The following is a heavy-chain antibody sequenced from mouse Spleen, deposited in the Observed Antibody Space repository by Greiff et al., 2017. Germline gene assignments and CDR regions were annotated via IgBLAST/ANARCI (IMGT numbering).Heavy chain of an antibody. V-gene: IGHV5-9-3*01. Sequence: EVQGVESGGGLVKLGGSLKLSCAASGFTFSSYAMSWVRQTPEKRLEWVATISSGGGNTYYPDSVKGRFTISRDNAKNTLYLQMSSLKSEDTAMYYCARRGRLHYYFDYWGQGTTLTVSS. CDR1: GFTFSSYA. CDR3: ARRGRLHYYFDY. D-gene: IGHD1-2*01. J-gene: IGHJ2*01. CDR2: ISSGGGNT.